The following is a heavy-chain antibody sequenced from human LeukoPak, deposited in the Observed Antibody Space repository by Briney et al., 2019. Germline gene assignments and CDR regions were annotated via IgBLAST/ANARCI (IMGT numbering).Heavy chain of an antibody. D-gene: IGHD3-3*01. CDR2: IYPGDSDT. V-gene: IGHV5-51*01. J-gene: IGHJ4*02. CDR3: ARQNDFRLDY. Sequence: GESLKISCKGSGSPFSSYWIGWGRQLPGKGLEWMGIIYPGDSDTRYSPSLQGQVTISVDTSIGTAYLQWSSLKASDTAIYYCARQNDFRLDYWGQGTLVTVSS. CDR1: GSPFSSYW.